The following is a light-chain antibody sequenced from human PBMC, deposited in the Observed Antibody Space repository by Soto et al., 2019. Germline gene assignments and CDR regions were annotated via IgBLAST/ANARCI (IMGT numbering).Light chain of an antibody. V-gene: IGLV2-14*01. CDR3: SSYTSSSTLV. Sequence: QSALTQPASVSGSPGQSITISCTGTSSDVGGYNFVCWYQQHPGKAPKLLIYEVSNRPSGVSNRFSGSKSGNTASLTIYGLQSEDEADYFCSSYTSSSTLVFGGGTKVTVL. CDR2: EVS. J-gene: IGLJ2*01. CDR1: SSDVGGYNF.